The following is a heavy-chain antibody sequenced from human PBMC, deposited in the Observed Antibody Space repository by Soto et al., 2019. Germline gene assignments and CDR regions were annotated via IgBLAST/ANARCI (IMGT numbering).Heavy chain of an antibody. D-gene: IGHD3-10*01. CDR2: IKSKTDGGTT. Sequence: ESGGGLVKPGGSLRLSCAASGFTFSNAWMSWVRQAPGKGLEWVGRIKSKTDGGTTDYAAPVKGRFTISRDDSKNTLYLQMNSLKTEDTAVYYCTTVNYGSGSYYYYYGMDVWGQGTTVTVSS. CDR1: GFTFSNAW. J-gene: IGHJ6*02. V-gene: IGHV3-15*01. CDR3: TTVNYGSGSYYYYYGMDV.